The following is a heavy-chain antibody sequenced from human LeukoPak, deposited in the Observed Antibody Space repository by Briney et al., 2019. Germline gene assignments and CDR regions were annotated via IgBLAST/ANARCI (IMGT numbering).Heavy chain of an antibody. V-gene: IGHV1-18*01. Sequence: ASVKVSCKASGYTFTSYLISWVRQAPGQGLEWMGWISAYNGDTNYAQKLQGRVTMTTDTSTSIAYMELRNLRSDDTAVYYCARQFYGGLDYWGQGTLVTVSS. CDR2: ISAYNGDT. D-gene: IGHD4-23*01. CDR1: GYTFTSYL. CDR3: ARQFYGGLDY. J-gene: IGHJ4*02.